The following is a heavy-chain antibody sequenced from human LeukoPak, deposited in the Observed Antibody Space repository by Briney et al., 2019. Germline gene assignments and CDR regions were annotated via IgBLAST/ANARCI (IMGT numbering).Heavy chain of an antibody. Sequence: PGGSLRLSCAASGFTFSSYWMTWVRQPPGKGLEGVANIKYDGSAKYYGDSVKGRFTISRDNTKNSLYLQMNSLRAEDTAVYYCARVIVLVEGASDHFDYWGQGTPATVHS. CDR2: IKYDGSAK. D-gene: IGHD2-2*01. V-gene: IGHV3-7*01. CDR1: GFTFSSYW. J-gene: IGHJ4*02. CDR3: ARVIVLVEGASDHFDY.